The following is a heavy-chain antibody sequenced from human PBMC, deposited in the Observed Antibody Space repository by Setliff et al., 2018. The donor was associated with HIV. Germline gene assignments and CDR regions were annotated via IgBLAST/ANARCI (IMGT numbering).Heavy chain of an antibody. D-gene: IGHD3-3*02. CDR2: ITESGGT. V-gene: IGHV3-23*01. J-gene: IGHJ4*02. Sequence: GGSLRLSCAASGFTFTTDAMNWVRQAPGKGLEWVSSITESGGTYYADSVKGRFTISRDTSKNTVYLQMNSLTSEDTAIYYCASAFTTNYFYFNYWGQGTLVTVSS. CDR1: GFTFTTDA. CDR3: ASAFTTNYFYFNY.